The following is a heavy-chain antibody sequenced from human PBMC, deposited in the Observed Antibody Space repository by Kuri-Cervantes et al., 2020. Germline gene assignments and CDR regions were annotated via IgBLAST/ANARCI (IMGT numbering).Heavy chain of an antibody. Sequence: ESLKISCTVSGYSISSGYYWGWIRQPPGKGLEWIGYIYYSGSTNYNPSLKSRVTISVDTSKNQFSLKLSSVTAADTAVYYCARDGDGPFDYWGQGTLVTVSS. J-gene: IGHJ4*02. CDR3: ARDGDGPFDY. CDR1: GYSISSGYY. V-gene: IGHV4-61*01. D-gene: IGHD5-24*01. CDR2: IYYSGST.